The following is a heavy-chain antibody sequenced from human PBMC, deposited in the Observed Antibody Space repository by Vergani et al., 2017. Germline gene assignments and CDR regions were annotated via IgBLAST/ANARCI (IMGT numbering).Heavy chain of an antibody. CDR1: GYTFTGYY. J-gene: IGHJ5*02. V-gene: IGHV1-2*02. Sequence: QVQLVQSGAEVKKPGASVKVSCKASGYTFTGYYMHWVRQAPGQGLEWTGWINPNSGGTNYAQKFQGRVTMTRDTSISTAYMELSRLRSDDTAVYYCAREGYDILTGYYDNWFDPWGQGTLVTVSS. CDR3: AREGYDILTGYYDNWFDP. CDR2: INPNSGGT. D-gene: IGHD3-9*01.